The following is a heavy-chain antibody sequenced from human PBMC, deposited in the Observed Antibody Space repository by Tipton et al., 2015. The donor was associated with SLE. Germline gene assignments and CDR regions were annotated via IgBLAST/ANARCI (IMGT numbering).Heavy chain of an antibody. CDR1: GFTFSSYA. V-gene: IGHV3-23*01. CDR2: ISGSGGST. J-gene: IGHJ4*02. CDR3: ARVMGLRAFDY. D-gene: IGHD4-17*01. Sequence: SLRLSCAASGFTFSSYAMSWVRQAPGKGLEWVSAISGSGGSTYYADSVKGRFTISRDNAKNSLYLQMNSLRAEDTAVYYCARVMGLRAFDYWGQGTLVTVSS.